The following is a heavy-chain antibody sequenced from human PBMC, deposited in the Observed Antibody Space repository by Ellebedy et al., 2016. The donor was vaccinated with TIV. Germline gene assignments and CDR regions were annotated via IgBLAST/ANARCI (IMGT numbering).Heavy chain of an antibody. Sequence: PGGSLRLSCAASGYTFTNHGMHWVRQAPGKGLEWVAVIWYDGSNKNYADSVKGRFTISRDNSKNTLYLHMNSLRAEDTAVYYCARDQHRCGGDCYSVPRYYFDYWGQGTLVTVSS. CDR3: ARDQHRCGGDCYSVPRYYFDY. CDR2: IWYDGSNK. J-gene: IGHJ4*02. D-gene: IGHD2-21*02. CDR1: GYTFTNHG. V-gene: IGHV3-33*01.